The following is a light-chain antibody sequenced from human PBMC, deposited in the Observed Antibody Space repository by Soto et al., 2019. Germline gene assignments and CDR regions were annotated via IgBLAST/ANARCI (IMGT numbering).Light chain of an antibody. CDR3: QQSTNWPGT. V-gene: IGKV3-15*01. Sequence: MTKSPSTLSATVGDRVTITCRASQSISSWLAWYQQKPGQAPRLLIYDASTRATDIPTRFSGSGYGTEFTLTISSLQSEDFAVYYCQQSTNWPGTFGQGTKVDI. CDR1: QSISSW. J-gene: IGKJ1*01. CDR2: DAS.